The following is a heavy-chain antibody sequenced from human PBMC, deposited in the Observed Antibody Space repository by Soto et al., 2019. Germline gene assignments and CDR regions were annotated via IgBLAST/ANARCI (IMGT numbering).Heavy chain of an antibody. D-gene: IGHD4-17*01. CDR2: FYYSGST. CDR3: AREFSTVTNYGMDV. Sequence: SETLSLTCTVSGGSISSYYWSWIRQPPGKGLEWIGYFYYSGSTYYNPSLKSRVTISVDTSKNQFSLKLSSVTAADTAVYYCAREFSTVTNYGMDVWGQGTTVTVSS. CDR1: GGSISSYY. V-gene: IGHV4-59*01. J-gene: IGHJ6*02.